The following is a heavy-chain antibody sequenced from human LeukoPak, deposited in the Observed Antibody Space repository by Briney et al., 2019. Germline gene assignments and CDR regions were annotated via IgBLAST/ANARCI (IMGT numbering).Heavy chain of an antibody. Sequence: GESLKISCKGSGYSFTSYWIGWVRQMPGKGLEWMGIIYPGDSDTRYSPSFQGQVTISADKSISTAYLQWSSLKASDTAMYYCARLDDSSGYYPRGVDYWGQGTLVTVSS. CDR2: IYPGDSDT. V-gene: IGHV5-51*01. J-gene: IGHJ4*02. CDR1: GYSFTSYW. D-gene: IGHD3-22*01. CDR3: ARLDDSSGYYPRGVDY.